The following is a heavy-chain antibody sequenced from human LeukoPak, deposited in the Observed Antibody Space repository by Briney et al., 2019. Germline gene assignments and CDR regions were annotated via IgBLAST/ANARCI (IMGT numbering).Heavy chain of an antibody. Sequence: SETLSLTCTVSGGSFRGYYWSWIRQSAGKGLEWIGRIYTSGSSSGSNNYNPSLKSRVTMSVDTSKNQFSLTLTSVTAAGTAVYYCAVYSGSFWGGRDDAFDIWGQGTMVTVSS. V-gene: IGHV4-4*07. J-gene: IGHJ3*02. CDR2: IYTSGSSSGSN. D-gene: IGHD1-26*01. CDR1: GGSFRGYY. CDR3: AVYSGSFWGGRDDAFDI.